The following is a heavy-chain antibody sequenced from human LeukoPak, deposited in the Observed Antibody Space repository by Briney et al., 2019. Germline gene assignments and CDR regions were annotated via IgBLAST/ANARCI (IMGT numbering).Heavy chain of an antibody. J-gene: IGHJ5*02. V-gene: IGHV4-39*07. Sequence: SETLSLTCTVSGGSISSSSYYWGWIRQPPGKGLEWSGSIYYSGSTYYNPSLKSRVTISVDTSKNQFSLKLSSVTAADTAVYYCARDEQQLVAGFDPWGQGTLVTVSS. CDR2: IYYSGST. CDR3: ARDEQQLVAGFDP. CDR1: GGSISSSSYY. D-gene: IGHD6-13*01.